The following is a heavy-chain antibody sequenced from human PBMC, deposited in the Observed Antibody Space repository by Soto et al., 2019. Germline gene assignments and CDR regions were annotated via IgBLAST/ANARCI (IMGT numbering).Heavy chain of an antibody. Sequence: VQLLESGGGLVQPGGSLRLSCAVSGVTFSSNAMAWVRQAPGKGLEWVSGISDSGGSTYYADSVKGRFTISRDNSKKTLYLEMNSLRAEDTAVYYCAKDDKYSGSKHAFDIWGQGTMVTVSS. CDR3: AKDDKYSGSKHAFDI. J-gene: IGHJ3*02. V-gene: IGHV3-23*01. CDR2: ISDSGGST. CDR1: GVTFSSNA. D-gene: IGHD1-26*01.